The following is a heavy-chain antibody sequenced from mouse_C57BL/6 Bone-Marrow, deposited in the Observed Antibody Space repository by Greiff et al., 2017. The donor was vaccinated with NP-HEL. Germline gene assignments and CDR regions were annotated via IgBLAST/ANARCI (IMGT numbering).Heavy chain of an antibody. Sequence: QVQLQQPGAELVKPGASVKLSCKASGYTFTSYWMHWVKQRPGQGLEWIGMIYPNSGSTNYNEKFKSKATLTVDKSSSTAYMQLSSLTSEDSAVYDSARWGYWYFDVWGTGTTVTVSS. CDR2: IYPNSGST. CDR1: GYTFTSYW. J-gene: IGHJ1*03. V-gene: IGHV1-64*01. CDR3: ARWGYWYFDV.